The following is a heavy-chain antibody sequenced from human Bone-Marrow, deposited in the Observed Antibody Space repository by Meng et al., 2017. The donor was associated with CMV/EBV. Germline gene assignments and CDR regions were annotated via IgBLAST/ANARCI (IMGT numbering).Heavy chain of an antibody. CDR3: ARDLLYSSRQGGLDV. J-gene: IGHJ6*02. Sequence: SETLSLTCTVSGGSISSYYWSWIRQPPGKGLEWIGYIYYSGSTNYNPSLKSRVTISVDTSKNQFSLKLSSVTAADTAVYYCARDLLYSSRQGGLDVWGQGTTVTFYS. D-gene: IGHD6-13*01. CDR2: IYYSGST. V-gene: IGHV4-59*01. CDR1: GGSISSYY.